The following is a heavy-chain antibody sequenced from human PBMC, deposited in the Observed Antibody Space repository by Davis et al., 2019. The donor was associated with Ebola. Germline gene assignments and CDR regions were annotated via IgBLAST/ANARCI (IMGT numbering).Heavy chain of an antibody. D-gene: IGHD3-16*01. Sequence: SETLSLTCTVSGGSISGDYWSWIRQPPGKGLEWIVNIYYTGSTHYNPSLKSRVTISVDTSKNQFSLKLSSVTAADTAVYYCARDHGGGRMDVWGQGTTVTVSS. CDR3: ARDHGGGRMDV. CDR2: IYYTGST. J-gene: IGHJ6*02. CDR1: GGSISGDY. V-gene: IGHV4-59*01.